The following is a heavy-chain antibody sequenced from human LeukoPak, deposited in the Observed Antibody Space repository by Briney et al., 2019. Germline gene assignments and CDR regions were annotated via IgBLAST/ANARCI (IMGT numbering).Heavy chain of an antibody. CDR1: GFTFSSYG. CDR3: AREGEGNAFDY. V-gene: IGHV3-30*19. D-gene: IGHD3-16*01. J-gene: IGHJ4*02. Sequence: GESLKISCAASGFTFSSYGMHWVRQAPGKGLEWVAVISYDGSNKYYADSVKGRFTISRDNSKNTLYLQMNSLRAEDTAVYYCAREGEGNAFDYWGQGTLVTVSS. CDR2: ISYDGSNK.